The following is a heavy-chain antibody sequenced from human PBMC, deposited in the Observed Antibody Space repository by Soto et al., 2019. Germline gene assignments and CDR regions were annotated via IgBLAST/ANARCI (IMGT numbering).Heavy chain of an antibody. V-gene: IGHV4-59*08. Sequence: SETLSLTCTVSGGYINTYYWSWIRQPPGMGLEWIGYIYYSGLTKYNPSLKSRVTISVATSKTQFSLRLSSVTAADSAVYYCARSGDFTNYYYYYMDVWGKGTSVTGSS. CDR2: IYYSGLT. D-gene: IGHD3-10*01. J-gene: IGHJ6*03. CDR1: GGYINTYY. CDR3: ARSGDFTNYYYYYMDV.